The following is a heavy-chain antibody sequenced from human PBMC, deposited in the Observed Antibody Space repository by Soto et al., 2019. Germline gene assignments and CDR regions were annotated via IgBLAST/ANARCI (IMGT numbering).Heavy chain of an antibody. J-gene: IGHJ4*02. CDR1: GFTFSFYA. CDR2: LTGSGSAT. Sequence: EVQLLESGGSLVQPGGSLRLSCAASGFTFSFYAMSWVRQAPGKGLEWVSGLTGSGSATYYAASVEGRFTISRDNSKNTLYLQMNSLRAEDTAIYYCAKGYRWNPGGPDYWGQGTPVTVSS. CDR3: AKGYRWNPGGPDY. V-gene: IGHV3-23*01. D-gene: IGHD1-1*01.